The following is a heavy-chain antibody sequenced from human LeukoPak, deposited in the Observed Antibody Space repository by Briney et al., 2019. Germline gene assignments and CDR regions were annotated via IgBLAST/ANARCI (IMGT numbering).Heavy chain of an antibody. Sequence: GGSLRLSCAASGFTFSSYGMHWVRQAPGKGLEWVAVIWYDGSNKYYADSVKGRFTISRDNSKNTLYLQMNSLRAEDTAVYYCARDLGHYGDYGFDYWGQGTLVTVSS. CDR1: GFTFSSYG. CDR3: ARDLGHYGDYGFDY. D-gene: IGHD4-17*01. J-gene: IGHJ4*02. CDR2: IWYDGSNK. V-gene: IGHV3-33*01.